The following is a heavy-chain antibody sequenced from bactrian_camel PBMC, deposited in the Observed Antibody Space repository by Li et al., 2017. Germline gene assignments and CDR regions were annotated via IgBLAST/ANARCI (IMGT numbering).Heavy chain of an antibody. V-gene: IGHV3S31*01. D-gene: IGHD5*01. CDR1: GFTFSDYA. Sequence: VQLVESGGGLVQPGGSLSLSCAASGFTFSDYAMSWVRQAPGKGLEWVSGINSGGDSTYYAASVKGRFTISRDNAKNTLFLQLNSLKTEDTAMYYCADRPAWVGSSNEYGYWGQGTQVTV. CDR2: INSGGDST. CDR3: ADRPAWVGSSNEYGY. J-gene: IGHJ4*01.